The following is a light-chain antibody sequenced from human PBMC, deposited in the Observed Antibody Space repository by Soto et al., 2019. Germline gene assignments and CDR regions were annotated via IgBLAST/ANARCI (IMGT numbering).Light chain of an antibody. CDR2: TNN. Sequence: QSVLTQPPSASGTPGQRVTISCSGSSSNIGRNTVNWYQQFPGTAPKLLIYTNNQRPSGVPDRFSGSKSGTSASLAISGLQSEDEADYYCAAWDDSLNGYYVFGPGTKLTVL. J-gene: IGLJ1*01. CDR1: SSNIGRNT. CDR3: AAWDDSLNGYYV. V-gene: IGLV1-44*01.